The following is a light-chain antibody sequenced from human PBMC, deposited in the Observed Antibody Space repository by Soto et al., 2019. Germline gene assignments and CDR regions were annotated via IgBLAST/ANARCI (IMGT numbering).Light chain of an antibody. V-gene: IGLV1-47*01. CDR2: RNN. Sequence: QSVLTQPPSASGTPGQRVTISCSGSSSNIGINYVYWYQQLPGTAPKLLIYRNNQRPSGVPDRFSGSKSGTSASLSISGLRYEDEADYYCAAWDDSLSGVVFGGGTKLTVL. CDR3: AAWDDSLSGVV. CDR1: SSNIGINY. J-gene: IGLJ2*01.